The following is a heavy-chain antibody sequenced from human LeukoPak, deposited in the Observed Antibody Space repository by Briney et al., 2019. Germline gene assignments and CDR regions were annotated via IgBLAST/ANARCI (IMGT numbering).Heavy chain of an antibody. Sequence: SETVSLTCTVSGYSISSGYYWGWIRQPPGKGLEWIGSIYHSGSTYYNPSLKSRVTISVDTSKNQFSLKLSSVTAADTAVYYCAREAQWLTDYWGQGTLVTVSS. CDR3: AREAQWLTDY. CDR2: IYHSGST. D-gene: IGHD6-19*01. CDR1: GYSISSGYY. J-gene: IGHJ4*02. V-gene: IGHV4-38-2*02.